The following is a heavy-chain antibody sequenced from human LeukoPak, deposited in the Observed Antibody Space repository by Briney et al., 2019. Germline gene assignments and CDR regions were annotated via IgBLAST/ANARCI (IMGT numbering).Heavy chain of an antibody. CDR2: ITSSSSHT. D-gene: IGHD3-10*01. V-gene: IGHV3-21*01. CDR1: GFIFSTYN. Sequence: GGSLRLSCSASGFIFSTYNMNWVRQASGKALEWVSSITSSSSHTYYADSVKGRYTISRDNAKNSLYLQMDSLRAEDTAVYYCARDLPVQTRVRGTNYYYMDVWGKGTTVTISS. CDR3: ARDLPVQTRVRGTNYYYMDV. J-gene: IGHJ6*03.